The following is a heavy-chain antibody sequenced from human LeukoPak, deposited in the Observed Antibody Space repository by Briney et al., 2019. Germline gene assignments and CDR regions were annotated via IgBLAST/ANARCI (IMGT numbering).Heavy chain of an antibody. CDR2: IYYSGST. Sequence: PSQTLSLTCTVSGGSISSGGYYWSWIRQHPGKGLEWIGYIYYSGSTYYNPSLKSRVTISVDTSKNQFSLKLSSVTAADTAVYYCARGRSITMVRADYYYGMDVWGQGTTVTVSS. CDR3: ARGRSITMVRADYYYGMDV. V-gene: IGHV4-31*03. D-gene: IGHD3-10*01. CDR1: GGSISSGGYY. J-gene: IGHJ6*02.